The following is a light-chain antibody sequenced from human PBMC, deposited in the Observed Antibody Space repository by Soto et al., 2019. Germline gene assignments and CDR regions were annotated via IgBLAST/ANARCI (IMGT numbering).Light chain of an antibody. J-gene: IGKJ1*01. CDR3: QQYDSSWWT. V-gene: IGKV3-20*01. CDR1: QSLRRSF. Sequence: IVLTQSPGTLSLSPGEGATLSCRASQSLRRSFLAWYQQKPGQAPRLLIYGASRRATGIPDRFSGSGSGTDFTLTISRLEPEDFAVYYCQQYDSSWWTFGQGTKVEIK. CDR2: GAS.